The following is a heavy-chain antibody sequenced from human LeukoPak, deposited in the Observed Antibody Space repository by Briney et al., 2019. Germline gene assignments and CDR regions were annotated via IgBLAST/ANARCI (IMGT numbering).Heavy chain of an antibody. V-gene: IGHV3-15*01. Sequence: KPGGSLRLSCAASGFTFSNAWMSWVRQAPGKGLEWVGRIKSKTDGGTTDYAAPVKGRFTISRDDSKNTLYLQMNSLKTEDTAVYYCTTDTILAGTSLYSSSWSPLDYWGQGTLVTVSS. CDR3: TTDTILAGTSLYSSSWSPLDY. CDR2: IKSKTDGGTT. D-gene: IGHD6-13*01. CDR1: GFTFSNAW. J-gene: IGHJ4*02.